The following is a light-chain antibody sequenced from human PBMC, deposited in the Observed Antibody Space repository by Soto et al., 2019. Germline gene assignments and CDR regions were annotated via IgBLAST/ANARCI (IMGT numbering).Light chain of an antibody. CDR1: QGISNF. Sequence: DIQMTQSPSSLSASVGDRVTITCRASQGISNFLAWHQQKPGKVPKLLIYAASTLQSGVPSRFSGSGSGTDFTLTIASLQPEDVATYYCQKYISAPWTFGQGTRVEIK. V-gene: IGKV1-27*01. CDR3: QKYISAPWT. CDR2: AAS. J-gene: IGKJ1*01.